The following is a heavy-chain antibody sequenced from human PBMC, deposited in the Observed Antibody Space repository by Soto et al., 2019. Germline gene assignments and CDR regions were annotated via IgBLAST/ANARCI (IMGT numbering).Heavy chain of an antibody. Sequence: ASVKVSCKASGYTFTSYYMHWVRQAPGQGLEWMGIINPSGGSTSYAQKFQGRVTMTRDTSTSTVYMELSSLRSEDTAVCYCACGFGVVISSGPGPNYYYYGMDVWGQGTTVTVSS. CDR3: ACGFGVVISSGPGPNYYYYGMDV. J-gene: IGHJ6*02. CDR2: INPSGGST. D-gene: IGHD3-3*01. V-gene: IGHV1-46*01. CDR1: GYTFTSYY.